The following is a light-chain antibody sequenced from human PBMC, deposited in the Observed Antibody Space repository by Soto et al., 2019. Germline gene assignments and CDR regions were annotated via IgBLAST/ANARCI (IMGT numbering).Light chain of an antibody. CDR1: SSDVGGYNY. Sequence: QSVLTQHASVSGSPGQSITISCTGPSSDVGGYNYVSWYQQHPGKAPKLMIYEVTDRPSGVSNRFSGSKSGNTASLTISGLQAEDEAEYYCSSYTNINTRACVFGTGTKVTVL. CDR2: EVT. CDR3: SSYTNINTRACV. V-gene: IGLV2-14*01. J-gene: IGLJ1*01.